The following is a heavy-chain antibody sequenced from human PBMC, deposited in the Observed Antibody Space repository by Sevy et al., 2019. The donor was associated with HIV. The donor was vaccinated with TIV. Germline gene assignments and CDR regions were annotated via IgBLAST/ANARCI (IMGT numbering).Heavy chain of an antibody. Sequence: SETLSLTCTVSGGSISSYYWRWIRQPPGKGLEWIGYIYYSGSTNYNPSLKSRVTISVDTSKNQFSLKLSSVTAADTAVYYCARSGNYYYYYGMDVWGQGTTVTVSS. CDR2: IYYSGST. V-gene: IGHV4-59*12. CDR1: GGSISSYY. D-gene: IGHD3-10*01. CDR3: ARSGNYYYYYGMDV. J-gene: IGHJ6*02.